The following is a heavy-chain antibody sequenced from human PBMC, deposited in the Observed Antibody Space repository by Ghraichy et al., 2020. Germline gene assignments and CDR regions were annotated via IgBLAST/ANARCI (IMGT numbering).Heavy chain of an antibody. J-gene: IGHJ4*02. V-gene: IGHV4-39*01. Sequence: SETLSLTCTVSGGSISSSSYYWGWIRQPPGKGLEWIGSIYYSGSTYYNPSLKSRVTISVDTSKNQFSLKLSSMTAADTAVYYCARLFLAVAGEEPDYWGQGTLVTVSS. D-gene: IGHD6-19*01. CDR3: ARLFLAVAGEEPDY. CDR2: IYYSGST. CDR1: GGSISSSSYY.